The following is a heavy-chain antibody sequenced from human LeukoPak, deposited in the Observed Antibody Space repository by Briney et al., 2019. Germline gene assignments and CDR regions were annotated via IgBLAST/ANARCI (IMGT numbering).Heavy chain of an antibody. Sequence: GGSLRLPCAASGFTVSSNYMSWVRQAPGKGLEWVAVISYDGSNKYYADSVKGRFTISRDNSKNTLYLQMNSLRAEDTAVYYYASVTVAVAGPLYFDYWGQGTLVTVSS. CDR2: ISYDGSNK. J-gene: IGHJ4*02. CDR1: GFTVSSNY. V-gene: IGHV3-30-3*01. CDR3: ASVTVAVAGPLYFDY. D-gene: IGHD6-19*01.